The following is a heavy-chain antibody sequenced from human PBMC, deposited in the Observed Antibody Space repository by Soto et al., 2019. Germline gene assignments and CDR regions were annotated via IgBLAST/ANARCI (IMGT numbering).Heavy chain of an antibody. CDR3: TAMAGIDY. CDR1: GFTFSGSG. J-gene: IGHJ4*02. Sequence: GGSLRLSCAASGFTFSGSGIHWVRQASGKGLEWVGRIRTKTNNYATAYAASVKGRFTISRDDSKNMAYLQMNSLKTEDTAVYYCTAMAGIDYWGQGTLVTVSS. CDR2: IRTKTNNYAT. D-gene: IGHD6-19*01. V-gene: IGHV3-73*01.